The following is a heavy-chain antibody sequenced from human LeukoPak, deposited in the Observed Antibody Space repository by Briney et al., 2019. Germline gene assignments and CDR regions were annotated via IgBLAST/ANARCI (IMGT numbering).Heavy chain of an antibody. J-gene: IGHJ4*02. V-gene: IGHV4-30-4*08. D-gene: IGHD2-15*01. CDR2: IYHSGTT. Sequence: SQTLSLTCAVSGDSINSGEHYWSWIRQPPGKGLEWIGHIYHSGTTYYNPSVKSRMTISVDTSKNQFSLNLRSVTAVGTAVYYCARVQYCSGGSCHNLRLFDQWGQGTLVTVSS. CDR1: GDSINSGEHY. CDR3: ARVQYCSGGSCHNLRLFDQ.